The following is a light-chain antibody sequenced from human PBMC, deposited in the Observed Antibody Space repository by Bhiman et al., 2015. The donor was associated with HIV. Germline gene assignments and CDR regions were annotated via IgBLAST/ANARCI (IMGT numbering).Light chain of an antibody. CDR2: DND. J-gene: IGLJ2*01. Sequence: QSVLTQPPSVSAPPGQKVTISCSGTTSNIGSNYVAWYQQLPGTAPKLLIYDNDKRPSGIPDRFSASKSGTSATLGITGLQTGDEADYYCATWDSSLSAEVFGGGTKLTVL. V-gene: IGLV1-51*01. CDR3: ATWDSSLSAEV. CDR1: TSNIGSNY.